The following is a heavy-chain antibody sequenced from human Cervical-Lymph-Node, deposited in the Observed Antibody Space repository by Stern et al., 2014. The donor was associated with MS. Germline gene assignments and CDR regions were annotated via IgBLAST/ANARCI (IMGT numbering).Heavy chain of an antibody. CDR1: GSTFTSYG. V-gene: IGHV1-18*04. CDR3: AREQRYSYGTLLWYFDL. Sequence: VQLVQSGAEVKKPGASVKVSCKASGSTFTSYGISWARQAPGQGLEWMGWISPYNGNTNYAQKLQGRVTMTTDTSTSTAYMELRSLRSDDTAVYYCAREQRYSYGTLLWYFDLWGRGTLVTVSS. J-gene: IGHJ2*01. D-gene: IGHD5-18*01. CDR2: ISPYNGNT.